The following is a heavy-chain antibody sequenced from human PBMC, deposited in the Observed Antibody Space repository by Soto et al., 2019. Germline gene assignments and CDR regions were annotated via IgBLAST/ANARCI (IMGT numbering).Heavy chain of an antibody. V-gene: IGHV3-48*01. CDR3: ARDRDSMITFGGVMGQFGY. D-gene: IGHD3-16*01. Sequence: GGSLRLSCAASGFTFSSYSMNWVRQAPGKGLEWVSYISSSSSTIYYADSVKGRFTISRDNAKNSLYLQMNSLRAEDTAVYYCARDRDSMITFGGVMGQFGYWGKGSRVTVAS. CDR2: ISSSSSTI. J-gene: IGHJ4*02. CDR1: GFTFSSYS.